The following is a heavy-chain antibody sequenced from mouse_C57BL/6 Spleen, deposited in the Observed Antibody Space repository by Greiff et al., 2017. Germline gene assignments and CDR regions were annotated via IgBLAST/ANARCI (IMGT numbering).Heavy chain of an antibody. D-gene: IGHD2-14*01. CDR1: GYTFTDYE. CDR2: IDPETGGT. CDR3: TKYVRRYDWLAY. V-gene: IGHV1-15*01. Sequence: QVQLKESGADLVRPGASVTLSCKASGYTFTDYEMHWVKQTPVHGLEWIGAIDPETGGTAYNQKFKGKAILTADKSSSTAYMELRSLTSEDSAVYYCTKYVRRYDWLAYWGQGTSVTVSA. J-gene: IGHJ3*01.